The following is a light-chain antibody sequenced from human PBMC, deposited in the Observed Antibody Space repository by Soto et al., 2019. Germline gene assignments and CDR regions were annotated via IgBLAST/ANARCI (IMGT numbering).Light chain of an antibody. V-gene: IGKV3-11*01. CDR1: QSVSSY. J-gene: IGKJ1*01. CDR3: QQRSNWPPWT. CDR2: DAS. Sequence: EIVMTQSPATLSVSPGGRATLSCRASQSVSSYLAWYQQKPGQAPRLLIYDASNRATGIPARFSGSGSGTDFTLTISSLEPEDFAVYYCQQRSNWPPWTFGQGTKVEIK.